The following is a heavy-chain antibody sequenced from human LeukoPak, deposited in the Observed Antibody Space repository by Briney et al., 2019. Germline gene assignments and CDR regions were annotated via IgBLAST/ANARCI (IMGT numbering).Heavy chain of an antibody. D-gene: IGHD5-18*01. CDR2: VNGGGSST. J-gene: IGHJ4*02. V-gene: IGHV3-23*01. Sequence: GGSLRLSCAASGFTFSASAMNWVRQAPAKGLEWVSSVNGGGSSTYYADSVKGRFTISRDNSKNTLYLQMNSLRAEDTAVYYCAKAPGYSYGQFDYWGQGTLVTVSS. CDR1: GFTFSASA. CDR3: AKAPGYSYGQFDY.